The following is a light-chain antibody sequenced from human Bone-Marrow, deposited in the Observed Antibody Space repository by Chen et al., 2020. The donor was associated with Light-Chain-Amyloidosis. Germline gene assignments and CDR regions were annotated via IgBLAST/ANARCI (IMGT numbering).Light chain of an antibody. CDR3: QQRSNWPPYT. CDR1: QTISNW. V-gene: IGKV1-5*03. J-gene: IGKJ2*01. CDR2: KAS. Sequence: DIQMTQSPSPLSASVGDRVTITCRASQTISNWLAWYQQKPGKAPKVLIYKASSLANGIPSRFSGSGSGTDFTLTISSLEPEDFAVYYGQQRSNWPPYTFGQGTKLEIK.